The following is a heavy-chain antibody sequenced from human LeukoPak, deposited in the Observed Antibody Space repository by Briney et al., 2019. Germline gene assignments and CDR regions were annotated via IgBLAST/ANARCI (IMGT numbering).Heavy chain of an antibody. D-gene: IGHD2/OR15-2a*01. CDR2: INSDGSWT. V-gene: IGHV3-74*01. CDR1: GFTFSSYS. CDR3: VSFYETY. J-gene: IGHJ4*02. Sequence: GGSLRLSCAASGFTFSSYSMNWVRQAPGKGLVWVSHINSDGSWTSYADSVKGRFTISKDNAKNTVYLQMNSLRAEDTAVYYCVSFYETYWGRGTLVTVSS.